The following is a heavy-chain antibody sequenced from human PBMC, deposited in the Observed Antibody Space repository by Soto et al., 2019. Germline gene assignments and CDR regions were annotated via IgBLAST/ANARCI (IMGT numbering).Heavy chain of an antibody. CDR2: IYPGDPDT. Sequence: PGESLKISCKGSGYSFTSYWIGWVRQMPGKGLEWMGIIYPGDPDTRYSPSFQGQVTISADKSISTAYLQWSSLKASDTAMYYCASQGRDGYNLAYYYGMDVWGQGTTVTVSS. J-gene: IGHJ6*02. V-gene: IGHV5-51*01. D-gene: IGHD5-12*01. CDR3: ASQGRDGYNLAYYYGMDV. CDR1: GYSFTSYW.